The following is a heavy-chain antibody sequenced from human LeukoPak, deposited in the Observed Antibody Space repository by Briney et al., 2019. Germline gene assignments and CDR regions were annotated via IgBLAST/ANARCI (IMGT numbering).Heavy chain of an antibody. CDR2: ISFDGSNT. CDR1: GFTFNAHA. V-gene: IGHV3-30-3*01. J-gene: IGHJ4*02. Sequence: GGSLRLSCAASGFTFNAHAMHWVRQAPGKGLESVAVISFDGSNTYYPDSVKGRFTISRDNSKNTLYLQMDSLRGEDTAVYFCARDPTPWRRDYFDYWGQGTLVVVSS. CDR3: ARDPTPWRRDYFDY.